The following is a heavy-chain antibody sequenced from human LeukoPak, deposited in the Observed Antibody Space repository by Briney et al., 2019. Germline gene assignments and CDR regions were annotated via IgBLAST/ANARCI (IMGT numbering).Heavy chain of an antibody. CDR2: TYYRSKWCN. D-gene: IGHD1-26*01. CDR1: GDTVSSSTTA. Sequence: SQTLSLTCAISGDTVSSSTTAWDWVRPSPSKGLELLGRTYYRSKWCNHYAVSVKSRIAINPDTSKNQFSLQMNSVTPEDTAVYYCARGGSGAFDIWGQGTMVTVSS. CDR3: ARGGSGAFDI. V-gene: IGHV6-1*01. J-gene: IGHJ3*02.